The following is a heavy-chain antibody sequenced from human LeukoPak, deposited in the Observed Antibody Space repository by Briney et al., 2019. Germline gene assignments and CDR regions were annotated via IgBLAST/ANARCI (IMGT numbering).Heavy chain of an antibody. CDR1: GGSISSYY. V-gene: IGHV4-59*01. CDR3: ARDGGYSGYLN. D-gene: IGHD5-12*01. J-gene: IGHJ4*02. CDR2: IYYSGST. Sequence: PSETLSLTCTVSGGSISSYYWSWIRQPPGKGLEWIGYIYYSGSTNYNPSLKSRVTISVDTSKNQFSLKLSSVTAADTAVYYCARDGGYSGYLNWGQGTLVTVSS.